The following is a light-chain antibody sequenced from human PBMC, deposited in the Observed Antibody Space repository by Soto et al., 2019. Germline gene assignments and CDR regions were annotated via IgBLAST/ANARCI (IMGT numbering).Light chain of an antibody. Sequence: EIVMTQSPATLSVSPGERTTLSCRASQSVSSMLAWYQQKPGQVPRLLIYDASTRATGIPARFSGSGSGTEFTLTISSLQSEDFAVYYCQQYNNWLTFGGGTKVEIK. V-gene: IGKV3-15*01. CDR3: QQYNNWLT. CDR2: DAS. J-gene: IGKJ4*01. CDR1: QSVSSM.